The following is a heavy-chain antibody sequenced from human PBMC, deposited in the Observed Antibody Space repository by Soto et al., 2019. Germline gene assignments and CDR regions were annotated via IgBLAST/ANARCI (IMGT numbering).Heavy chain of an antibody. CDR1: GYSISSGYY. D-gene: IGHD6-13*01. Sequence: PSETLSLTCAVSGYSISSGYYWGWIRQPPGKGLEWIGSIYHSGSTYYNPSLKSRVTISVDTSKNQFSLKLSSVTAADTAVYYCARGYSSSWDNWFDPWGQGTLVNVSS. V-gene: IGHV4-38-2*01. J-gene: IGHJ5*02. CDR2: IYHSGST. CDR3: ARGYSSSWDNWFDP.